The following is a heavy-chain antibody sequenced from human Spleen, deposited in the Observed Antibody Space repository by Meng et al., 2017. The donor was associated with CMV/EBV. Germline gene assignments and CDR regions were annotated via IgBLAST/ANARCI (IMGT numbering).Heavy chain of an antibody. CDR2: IIPDVGTP. V-gene: IGHV1-69*05. CDR1: GGTFINNA. D-gene: IGHD5-12*01. Sequence: SVKVSCKASGGTFINNAISWVRQAPGQRPEWMGGIIPDVGTPDYAENFQGRVTMTTDESTSTAYMEMSSLRSDDTAVYYCATGGYDGSYYYGLEVWGQGTTVTVSS. J-gene: IGHJ6*02. CDR3: ATGGYDGSYYYGLEV.